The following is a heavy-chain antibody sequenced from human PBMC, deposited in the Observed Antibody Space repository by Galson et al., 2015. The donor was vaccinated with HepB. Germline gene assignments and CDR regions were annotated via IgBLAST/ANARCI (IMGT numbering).Heavy chain of an antibody. Sequence: SLRLSCAASTLTFSSHAMSWVRQTPETGLEWVSTMSGSGDTTYYAGSVKGRFTVSRDNSKGTLYLQMNSLRVEDTAVYYCGRNYYDSSGYYYFIDVWGQGTLVTVSS. CDR1: TLTFSSHA. J-gene: IGHJ4*02. CDR3: GRNYYDSSGYYYFIDV. V-gene: IGHV3-23*01. CDR2: MSGSGDTT. D-gene: IGHD3-22*01.